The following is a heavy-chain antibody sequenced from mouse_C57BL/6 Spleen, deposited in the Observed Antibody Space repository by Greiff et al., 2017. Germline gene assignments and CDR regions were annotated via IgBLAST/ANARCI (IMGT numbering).Heavy chain of an antibody. CDR2: IYPGDGDT. Sequence: QVQLQQSGPELVKPGASVKISCKASGYAFSSSWMNWVKQRPGKGLEWIGRIYPGDGDTNYNGKFKGKATLTADKSSSTAYMQLSSLTSEDSAVYFCAVDKVATPTGYYAMDYWGQGTSVTVSS. J-gene: IGHJ4*01. CDR3: AVDKVATPTGYYAMDY. CDR1: GYAFSSSW. V-gene: IGHV1-82*01. D-gene: IGHD1-1*01.